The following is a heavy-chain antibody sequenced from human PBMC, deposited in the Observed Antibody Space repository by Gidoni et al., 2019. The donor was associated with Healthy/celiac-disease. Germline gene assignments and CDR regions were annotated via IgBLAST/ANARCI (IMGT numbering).Heavy chain of an antibody. D-gene: IGHD4-17*01. J-gene: IGHJ4*02. Sequence: QVQLVPSGAEVKKPGASVQVSCKASRYTFTSYYMHWVRQAPGQGLEWMGIINPSGGSTSYAQKFQGRVTMTRDTSTSTVYMELSSLRSEDTAVYYWARDVSADYVPDYWGQGTLVTVSS. CDR1: RYTFTSYY. V-gene: IGHV1-46*01. CDR3: ARDVSADYVPDY. CDR2: INPSGGST.